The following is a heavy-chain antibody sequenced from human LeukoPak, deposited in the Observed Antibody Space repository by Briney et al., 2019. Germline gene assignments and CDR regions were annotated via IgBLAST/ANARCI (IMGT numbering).Heavy chain of an antibody. CDR3: AREWLFRSPNWFDP. CDR1: GGSLSSSSYY. J-gene: IGHJ5*02. Sequence: PSETLSLTCTVSGGSLSSSSYYWGWIRQPPGKGLEWIGSIYYSGSTYYNPSLKSRVTISVDTSKNQFSLKLSSVTAADTAVYYCAREWLFRSPNWFDPWGQGTLVTVSS. V-gene: IGHV4-39*07. D-gene: IGHD3-22*01. CDR2: IYYSGST.